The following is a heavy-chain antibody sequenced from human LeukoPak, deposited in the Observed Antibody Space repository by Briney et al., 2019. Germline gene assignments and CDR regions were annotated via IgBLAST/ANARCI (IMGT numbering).Heavy chain of an antibody. CDR2: IIPIFGTA. J-gene: IGHJ6*04. V-gene: IGHV1-69*13. CDR1: GGTFSSYA. Sequence: SVKVSCKASGGTFSSYAISWVRQAPGQGLEWMGGIIPIFGTANYAQKFQGRVTITADESTSTAYMELSSLRSEDTAVHYCARDSLSYYGMDVWGKGTTVTVSS. CDR3: ARDSLSYYGMDV.